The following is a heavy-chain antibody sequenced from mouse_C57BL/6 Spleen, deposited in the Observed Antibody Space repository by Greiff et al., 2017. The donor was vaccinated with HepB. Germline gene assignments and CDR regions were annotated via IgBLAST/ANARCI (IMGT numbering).Heavy chain of an antibody. CDR3: TRDKGWDYWYFDV. CDR1: GFTFSSYA. CDR2: ISSGGDYI. J-gene: IGHJ1*03. D-gene: IGHD3-3*01. V-gene: IGHV5-9-1*02. Sequence: EVKVVESGEGLVKPGGSLKLSCAASGFTFSSYAMSWVRQTPEKRLEWVAYISSGGDYIYYADTVKGRFTISRDNARNTLYLQMSSLKSEDTAMYYCTRDKGWDYWYFDVWGTGTTVTVSS.